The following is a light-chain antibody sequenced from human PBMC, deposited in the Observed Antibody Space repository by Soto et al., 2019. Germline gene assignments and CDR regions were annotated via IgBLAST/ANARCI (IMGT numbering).Light chain of an antibody. J-gene: IGKJ4*01. CDR2: GET. CDR3: QWSGGSVS. CDR1: QSVSSSY. V-gene: IGKV3-20*01. Sequence: EIVLTQSPGTLSLSPGERATLSCRASQSVSSSYLAWYQQKPGQPPRLLIYGETFRATGIPDRFSGSGSGTDFTLTINRLEPEDFAVYYCQWSGGSVSFGGGTKVDIK.